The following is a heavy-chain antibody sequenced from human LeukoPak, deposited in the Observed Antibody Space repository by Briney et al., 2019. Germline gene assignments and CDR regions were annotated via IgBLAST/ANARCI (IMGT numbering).Heavy chain of an antibody. J-gene: IGHJ6*03. CDR2: ISDSSTTI. V-gene: IGHV3-48*04. D-gene: IGHD3-3*01. CDR1: GFTFRNYG. CDR3: AREAPYGFWSGDYKYYYYYMDV. Sequence: GGSLRLSCAASGFTFRNYGMDWVRQAPGKGLEWVSYISDSSTTIDYADSVKGRFTISRDNAKNSLYLQMNSLRAEDTAVYYCAREAPYGFWSGDYKYYYYYMDVWGKGTTVTVSS.